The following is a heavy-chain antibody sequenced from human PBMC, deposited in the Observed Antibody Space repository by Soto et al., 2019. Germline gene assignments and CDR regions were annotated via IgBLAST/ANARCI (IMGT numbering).Heavy chain of an antibody. CDR1: GFTFSSYA. Sequence: PGGSLRLSCAPSGFTFSSYAMHWVRQAPGKGLEWVAVISYDGSNKYYADSVKGRFTISRDNSKNTLYLQMNSLRAEDTAVYYCASSIAVAGYYYYYGMDVWGQGTTVTVSS. CDR3: ASSIAVAGYYYYYGMDV. V-gene: IGHV3-30-3*01. D-gene: IGHD6-19*01. CDR2: ISYDGSNK. J-gene: IGHJ6*02.